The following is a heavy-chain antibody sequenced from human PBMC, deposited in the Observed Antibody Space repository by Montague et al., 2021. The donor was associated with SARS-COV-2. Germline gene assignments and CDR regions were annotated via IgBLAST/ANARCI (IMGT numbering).Heavy chain of an antibody. V-gene: IGHV4-34*01. J-gene: IGHJ6*02. CDR3: ARDDYTPGDYYYYYGMDV. CDR2: ITHGGST. CDR1: GGSLSGFY. Sequence: SETLSLTCAVYGGSLSGFYWTWIRQAPGKGLEWVGEITHGGSTSYSPALKSRLTISLDTSKNQFSLKLDSVTAADTAVYYCARDDYTPGDYYYYYGMDVWGQGTTVTVSS. D-gene: IGHD4-11*01.